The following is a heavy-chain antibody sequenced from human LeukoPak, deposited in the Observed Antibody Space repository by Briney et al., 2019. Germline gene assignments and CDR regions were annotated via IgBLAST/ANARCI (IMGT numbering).Heavy chain of an antibody. CDR2: INAGNGNT. Sequence: ASVKVSCKASGYTFTSYGISWVRQAPGQRLEWMGWINAGNGNTKYSQKFQGRVTITRDTSASTAYMELSSLRSEDTAVYYCARESEVEGTIDYYNALDVWGQGTTVIVSS. J-gene: IGHJ6*02. CDR3: ARESEVEGTIDYYNALDV. D-gene: IGHD1-1*01. CDR1: GYTFTSYG. V-gene: IGHV1-3*01.